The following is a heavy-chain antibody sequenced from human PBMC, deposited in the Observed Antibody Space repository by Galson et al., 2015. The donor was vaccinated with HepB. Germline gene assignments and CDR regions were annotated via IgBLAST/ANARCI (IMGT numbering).Heavy chain of an antibody. Sequence: SETLSLTCTVSGGSISSSSYYWGWIRQPPGKGLEWIGSIYYSGSTYYNPSLKSRVTISVDTSKNQFSLMLSSVTAADTAVYYCARQLLDIVVVVAANAFFDIWGQGTMVTVSS. CDR1: GGSISSSSYY. D-gene: IGHD2-15*01. V-gene: IGHV4-39*01. CDR2: IYYSGST. CDR3: ARQLLDIVVVVAANAFFDI. J-gene: IGHJ3*02.